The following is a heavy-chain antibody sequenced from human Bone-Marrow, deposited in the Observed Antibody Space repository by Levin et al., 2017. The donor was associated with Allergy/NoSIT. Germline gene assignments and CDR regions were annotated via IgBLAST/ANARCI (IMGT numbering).Heavy chain of an antibody. CDR2: ISSSSSTI. Sequence: GESLKISCAASGFTFSSYSMNWVRQAPGKGLEWVSYISSSSSTIYYADSVKGRFTISRDNAKNSLYLQMNSLRAEDTAVYYCARTKNDDREWYFDLWGRGTLVTVSS. J-gene: IGHJ2*01. CDR3: ARTKNDDREWYFDL. V-gene: IGHV3-48*01. D-gene: IGHD1-1*01. CDR1: GFTFSSYS.